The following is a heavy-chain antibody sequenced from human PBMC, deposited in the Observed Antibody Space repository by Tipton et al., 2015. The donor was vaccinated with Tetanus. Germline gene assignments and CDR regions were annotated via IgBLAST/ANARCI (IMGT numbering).Heavy chain of an antibody. D-gene: IGHD3-22*01. V-gene: IGHV4-4*07. J-gene: IGHJ3*02. CDR1: GGSISNYY. CDR2: IYVTGAI. CDR3: AREDVYYHDGSGFYAFDI. Sequence: TLSLTCSVSGGSISNYYWNWIRQPAGKGLEWIGRIYVTGAINYSPALQSRVTMSVDTAKNQFSLGVSSVTAADAAMYYCAREDVYYHDGSGFYAFDIWGRGTMVAVSS.